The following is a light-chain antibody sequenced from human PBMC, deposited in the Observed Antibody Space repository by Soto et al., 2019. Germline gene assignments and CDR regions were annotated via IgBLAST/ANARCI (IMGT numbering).Light chain of an antibody. CDR1: QGISNY. Sequence: DIRMTQSPSSLSAAVGDRVTITCRASQGISNYLAWYQQKPGKVPKLLIYAASTLQSGVPSRFSGSGSGTDFTLTISSLQPEDVATYYCQKYNSALRMFGQGTKVEIK. CDR2: AAS. CDR3: QKYNSALRM. J-gene: IGKJ1*01. V-gene: IGKV1-27*01.